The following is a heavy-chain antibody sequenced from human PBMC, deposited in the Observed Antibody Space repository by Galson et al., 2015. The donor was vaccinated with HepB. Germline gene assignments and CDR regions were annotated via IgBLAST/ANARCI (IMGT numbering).Heavy chain of an antibody. CDR1: GFTFSSYD. Sequence: SLRLSCAASGFTFSSYDMHWVRQATGKGLEWVSAIGTAGDTYYPGSVKGRFTISRENAKNSLYLQMNSLRAGDTAVYYCARGSWFGIYLAGGGYYFDYWGQGTLVTVSS. V-gene: IGHV3-13*01. CDR3: ARGSWFGIYLAGGGYYFDY. CDR2: IGTAGDT. J-gene: IGHJ4*02. D-gene: IGHD3-10*01.